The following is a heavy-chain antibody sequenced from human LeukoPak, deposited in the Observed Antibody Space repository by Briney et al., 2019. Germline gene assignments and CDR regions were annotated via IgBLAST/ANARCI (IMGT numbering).Heavy chain of an antibody. CDR2: IKQVGSEK. CDR3: ARVGSLAAAGKGDYYYYYYMDV. V-gene: IGHV3-7*01. J-gene: IGHJ6*03. D-gene: IGHD6-13*01. CDR1: GFTLSSYW. Sequence: GGSLRLSCAASGFTLSSYWMSWVRQAPGKGRERVANIKQVGSEKNNVDSVKGRFTISRDNAKNAMYLQVNSLRAEDTAVYYCARVGSLAAAGKGDYYYYYYMDVWGKGTTVTVSS.